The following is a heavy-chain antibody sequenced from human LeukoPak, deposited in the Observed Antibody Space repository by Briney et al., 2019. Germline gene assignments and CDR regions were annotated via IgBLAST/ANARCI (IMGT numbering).Heavy chain of an antibody. CDR3: ARNRGLYGMDV. CDR2: INWNGGST. Sequence: GGSLRLSCAASGFTFDDYGMSWVRQAPGKGLEWVSGINWNGGSTGYADSVKGRFTISRDNAKNTLYLQMNSLRAEDTAVYYCARNRGLYGMDVWGQGTTVTVSS. V-gene: IGHV3-20*04. J-gene: IGHJ6*02. D-gene: IGHD1-26*01. CDR1: GFTFDDYG.